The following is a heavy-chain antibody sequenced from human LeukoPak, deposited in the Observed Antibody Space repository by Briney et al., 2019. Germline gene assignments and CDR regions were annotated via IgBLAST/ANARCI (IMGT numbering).Heavy chain of an antibody. CDR1: GGSISSSNW. Sequence: NSSETLSLTCAVSGGSISSSNWWSWVRQPPGKGLEWIGEIYHSGSTNYNPSLKSRVTISVDKSKNQFSLKLSSVTAADTAVYYCARSAKGYCSGGSCYPNWFDPWGQGTLVTVSS. J-gene: IGHJ5*02. D-gene: IGHD2-15*01. CDR3: ARSAKGYCSGGSCYPNWFDP. CDR2: IYHSGST. V-gene: IGHV4-4*02.